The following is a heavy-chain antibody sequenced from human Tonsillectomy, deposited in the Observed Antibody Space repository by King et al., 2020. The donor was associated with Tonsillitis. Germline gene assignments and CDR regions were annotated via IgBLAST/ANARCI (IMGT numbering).Heavy chain of an antibody. Sequence: VQLVESGGGLVQPGGSLRLSCAASGFTFSSYEMNWVRQAPGKGLEWVSYISGSGSTIYYADSVKGRFTISRDNAKNSLYLQMNSLRAEDTAVYYCARDDRRYGYNRPFAYWGQGTLVTVSS. V-gene: IGHV3-48*03. CDR2: ISGSGSTI. CDR1: GFTFSSYE. J-gene: IGHJ4*02. D-gene: IGHD5-24*01. CDR3: ARDDRRYGYNRPFAY.